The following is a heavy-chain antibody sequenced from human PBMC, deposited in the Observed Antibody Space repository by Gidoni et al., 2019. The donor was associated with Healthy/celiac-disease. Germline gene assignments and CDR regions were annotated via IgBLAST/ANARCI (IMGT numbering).Heavy chain of an antibody. D-gene: IGHD6-19*01. CDR2: VSYDGSNK. CDR1: AFTFSSYA. CDR3: AKLQWLASDVFDI. J-gene: IGHJ3*02. Sequence: QVQLVESVGGVVQPGRSLRLSCAASAFTFSSYAMHWVRQAPGKGLEWVAVVSYDGSNKYYEESVKGRFTISRDNSKNTLYLQMNSLRAEDTAVYYCAKLQWLASDVFDIWGQGTMVTVSS. V-gene: IGHV3-30*18.